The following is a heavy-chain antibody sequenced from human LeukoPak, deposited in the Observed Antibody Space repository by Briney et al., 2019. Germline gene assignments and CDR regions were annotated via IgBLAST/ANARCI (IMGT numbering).Heavy chain of an antibody. V-gene: IGHV4-30-4*01. D-gene: IGHD3-3*01. CDR1: GGSISSGDYY. J-gene: IGHJ5*02. Sequence: SETLSLTCTVSGGSISSGDYYWSWIRQPPGKGLEWIGYIYYSGSTYYNPSLKSRVTISVDTSKNQFSLKLSSVTAADTAVYYCARASTILTIRGWFDPWAREPWSPSPQ. CDR2: IYYSGST. CDR3: ARASTILTIRGWFDP.